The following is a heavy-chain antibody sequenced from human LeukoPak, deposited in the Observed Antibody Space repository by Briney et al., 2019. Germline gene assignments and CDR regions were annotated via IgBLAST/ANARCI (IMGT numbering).Heavy chain of an antibody. CDR1: GFTVSSNY. J-gene: IGHJ3*02. V-gene: IGHV3-66*01. CDR3: ARVQYDYVWGSYRWGAFDI. D-gene: IGHD3-16*02. Sequence: GGSLRLSCAASGFTVSSNYMSWVRQAPGKELEWVSVIYSGGSTYYADSVKGRFTISRDNSKNTLYLQMNSLRDEDTAVYYCARVQYDYVWGSYRWGAFDIWGQGTMVTVSS. CDR2: IYSGGST.